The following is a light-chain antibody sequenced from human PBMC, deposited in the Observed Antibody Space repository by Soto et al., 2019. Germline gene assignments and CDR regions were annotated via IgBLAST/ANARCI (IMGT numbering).Light chain of an antibody. Sequence: DIQMTQSPSSLSASVGDRVTITCRASQSISTFLNWYQHKPGKGPKLLIYAASSLQSGVPSRFSGSGSGTEFTLTISSLQPEDVATYYCQNHNNAPWTFGQGTKVDIK. CDR1: QSISTF. CDR2: AAS. J-gene: IGKJ1*01. CDR3: QNHNNAPWT. V-gene: IGKV1-39*01.